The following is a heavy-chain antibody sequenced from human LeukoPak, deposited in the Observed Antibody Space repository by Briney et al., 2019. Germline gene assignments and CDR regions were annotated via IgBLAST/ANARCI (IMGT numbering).Heavy chain of an antibody. CDR3: ARDGRHYYDSSDSGGYFDY. J-gene: IGHJ4*02. CDR1: GFTFSDYY. CDR2: ISSSGSTI. D-gene: IGHD3-22*01. Sequence: GGSLRLSCAASGFTFSDYYMSWIRQAPGKGLEWVSYISSSGSTIYYADSVKGRFTISRDNAKNSLYLQMNSLRAEDTAVYYCARDGRHYYDSSDSGGYFDYWGQGTLVTVSS. V-gene: IGHV3-11*01.